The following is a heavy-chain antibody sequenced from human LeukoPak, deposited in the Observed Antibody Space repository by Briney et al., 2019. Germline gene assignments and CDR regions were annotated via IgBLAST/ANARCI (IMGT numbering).Heavy chain of an antibody. CDR1: GGSFSGYY. V-gene: IGHV4-34*01. CDR2: INHSGST. CDR3: ARGAAYYDFWSGYYRWGYYYYYMDV. D-gene: IGHD3-3*01. Sequence: SETLSLTCAVYGGSFSGYYWSWIRQPPGKGLEWIGEINHSGSTNYNPSLKSRVTISVDTSKNQFSLKLSSVTAADTAVYYCARGAAYYDFWSGYYRWGYYYYYMDVWGKGTTATVSS. J-gene: IGHJ6*03.